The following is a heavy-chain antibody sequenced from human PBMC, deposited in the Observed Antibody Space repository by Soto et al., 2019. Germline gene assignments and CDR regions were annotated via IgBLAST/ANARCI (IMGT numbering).Heavy chain of an antibody. CDR2: VSSTGRT. D-gene: IGHD3-10*01. CDR1: GGSLSSYY. J-gene: IGHJ5*02. V-gene: IGHV4-59*01. CDR3: ARVVIMGWGGGDWFDP. Sequence: QVQLQESGPGLVKPSETLSLTCNVSGGSLSSYYWSWIRQSPEMGLEWIASVSSTGRTHYNPSLRGRVTRSLGTCKSQVSVRLTSVTTADTAMCYCARVVIMGWGGGDWFDPWGQGTLVSVSS.